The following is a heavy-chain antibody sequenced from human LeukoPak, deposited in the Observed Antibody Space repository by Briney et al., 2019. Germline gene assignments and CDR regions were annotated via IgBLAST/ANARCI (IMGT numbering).Heavy chain of an antibody. Sequence: PGGSLRLSCAASGFTFSTYAMHWVRQAPGKGLEWVAVISNDGSNKYYADSVKGRFTISRDNSKNTLYLQTNSLRAEDTAVYYCARGRSAHYFDYWGQGTLVTVSS. CDR1: GFTFSTYA. V-gene: IGHV3-30-3*01. CDR3: ARGRSAHYFDY. J-gene: IGHJ4*02. CDR2: ISNDGSNK. D-gene: IGHD6-25*01.